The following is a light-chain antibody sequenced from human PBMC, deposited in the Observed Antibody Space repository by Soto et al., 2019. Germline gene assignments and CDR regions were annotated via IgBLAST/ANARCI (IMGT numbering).Light chain of an antibody. J-gene: IGKJ5*01. CDR1: QSLLHSNGYNY. CDR2: LGS. Sequence: DIVMTQSPLSLPVTPGEAASISCRSSQSLLHSNGYNYLDWYLQKPGQSPQLLIYLGSNRASGVSDRFSVSGSGTDFTLKISRVEAEDVGMYYCMQGLRTPLIFGQCPRLEMK. CDR3: MQGLRTPLI. V-gene: IGKV2-28*01.